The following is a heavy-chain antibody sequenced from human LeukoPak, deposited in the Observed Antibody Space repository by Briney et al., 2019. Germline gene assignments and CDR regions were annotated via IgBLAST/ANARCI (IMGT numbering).Heavy chain of an antibody. D-gene: IGHD4-17*01. V-gene: IGHV3-23*01. CDR3: AKDPNGDYVGAFDT. Sequence: GGSLRLSCAASGFTFSAYGVTWVRQAPGKGLEWVSSMGVSGDNVHYADSVKGRVAISRDNSKNTLYLQMNSLRAEDAAVYYCAKDPNGDYVGAFDTWGQGTMVIVSS. CDR2: MGVSGDNV. CDR1: GFTFSAYG. J-gene: IGHJ3*02.